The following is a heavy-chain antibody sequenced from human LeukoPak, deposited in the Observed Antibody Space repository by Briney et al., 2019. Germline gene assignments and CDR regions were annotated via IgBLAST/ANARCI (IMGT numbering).Heavy chain of an antibody. CDR3: ARSGSYYPFDY. J-gene: IGHJ4*02. Sequence: ASETLSLTCTVSGGSISSSSYYWGWIRQPPGKGLEWIGSIYYSGSTYYNPSPKSRVTISVDTSKNQFSLKLSSVTAADTAVYYCARSGSYYPFDYWGQGTLVTVSS. D-gene: IGHD1-26*01. V-gene: IGHV4-39*01. CDR2: IYYSGST. CDR1: GGSISSSSYY.